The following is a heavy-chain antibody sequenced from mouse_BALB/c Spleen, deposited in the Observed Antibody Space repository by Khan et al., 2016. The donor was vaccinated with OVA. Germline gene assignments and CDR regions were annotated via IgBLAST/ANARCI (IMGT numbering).Heavy chain of an antibody. V-gene: IGHV5-17*02. CDR3: ARGNWAY. D-gene: IGHD4-1*01. CDR1: GFTFSSFG. CDR2: INSGSSTI. J-gene: IGHJ2*01. Sequence: EVQLLETGGGLVQPGGSRKLSCAASGFTFSSFGMHWVRQAPEKGLDWVAYINSGSSTIYYADPVKGRFTISRDNPKNTLFLQMTSLRSEDTAMYYCARGNWAYWGQGTTLTVSS.